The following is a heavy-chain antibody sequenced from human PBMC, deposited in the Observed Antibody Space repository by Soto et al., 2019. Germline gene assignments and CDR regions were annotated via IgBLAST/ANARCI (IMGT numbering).Heavy chain of an antibody. D-gene: IGHD3-16*02. Sequence: SETLSLTYTVARGSIRNYCGTWIRKPPGKGLEWIGYISYSGNTNYNASLKSRVSISVDTSTNQFSLRVNSVTAADTAVYFCARIRGLGEVSPYFAYWGQGALGTVSS. CDR1: RGSIRNYC. CDR2: ISYSGNT. V-gene: IGHV4-59*01. J-gene: IGHJ4*02. CDR3: ARIRGLGEVSPYFAY.